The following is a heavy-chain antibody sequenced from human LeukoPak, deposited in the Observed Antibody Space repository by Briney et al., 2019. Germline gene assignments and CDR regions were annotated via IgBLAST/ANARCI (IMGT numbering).Heavy chain of an antibody. CDR3: VRRTAYSGYVLMGFEY. CDR1: GYTFSSYC. CDR2: ISAYSGKT. J-gene: IGHJ4*02. D-gene: IGHD5-12*01. Sequence: ASVTVSCKHSGYTFSSYCITWVRQAPGKGLEWMGWISAYSGKTNSAQKLQGRVTLTTDTSTSTAYMELRSLRSDDTAVYYCVRRTAYSGYVLMGFEYWGQGTLVTVSS. V-gene: IGHV1-18*01.